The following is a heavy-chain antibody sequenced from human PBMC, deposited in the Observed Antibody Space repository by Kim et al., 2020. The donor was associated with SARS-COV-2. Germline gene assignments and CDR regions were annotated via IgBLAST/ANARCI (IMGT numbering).Heavy chain of an antibody. J-gene: IGHJ6*03. CDR1: GYTFTSYY. V-gene: IGHV1-46*01. CDR2: INPSGGST. CDR3: ARDPKSQEYYDFWSGPLGGDYYYSMDV. D-gene: IGHD3-3*01. Sequence: ASVKVSCKASGYTFTSYYMHWVRQAPGQGLEWMGIINPSGGSTSYAQKFQGRVTMTRDTSTSTVYMELSSLRSEDTAVYYCARDPKSQEYYDFWSGPLGGDYYYSMDVWGKGTTVTVSS.